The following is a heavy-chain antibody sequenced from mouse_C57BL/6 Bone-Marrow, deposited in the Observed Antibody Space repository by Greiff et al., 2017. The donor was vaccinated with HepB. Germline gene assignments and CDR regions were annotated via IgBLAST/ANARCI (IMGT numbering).Heavy chain of an antibody. Sequence: EVKLVESGAGLVKPGGSLKLSCAASGFTFSSYAMSWVRQTPEKRLEWVAYISSGGDYTYYADTVKGRFTISRDNARNTLYLQMSSLKSEDTAMYYCTTVVAHYYAMDYWGQGTSVTVSS. D-gene: IGHD1-1*01. J-gene: IGHJ4*01. V-gene: IGHV5-9-1*02. CDR3: TTVVAHYYAMDY. CDR2: ISSGGDYT. CDR1: GFTFSSYA.